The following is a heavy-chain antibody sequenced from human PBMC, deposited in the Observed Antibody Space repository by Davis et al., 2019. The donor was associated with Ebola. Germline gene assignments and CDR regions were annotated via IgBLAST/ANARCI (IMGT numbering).Heavy chain of an antibody. CDR3: ARDRKVYTY. J-gene: IGHJ4*02. CDR1: GFTFSSYA. Sequence: ESLKISCAASGFTFSSYAMSWVRQAPGKGLEWVSAISGSVGSTYYADSVKGRFTISRDNSKNTLYLQMNSLRYEDTAVYYCARDRKVYTYWGQGTLVTVSS. CDR2: ISGSVGST. V-gene: IGHV3-23*01.